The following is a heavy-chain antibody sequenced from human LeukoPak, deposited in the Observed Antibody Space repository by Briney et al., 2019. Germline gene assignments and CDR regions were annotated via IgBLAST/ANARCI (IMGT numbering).Heavy chain of an antibody. J-gene: IGHJ4*02. V-gene: IGHV3-7*01. CDR2: IKQDGSEK. D-gene: IGHD1-26*01. Sequence: VANIKQDGSEKYYVDSVKGRFTISRDNAKNSLYLQMNSLRAEDTAVYYCARDRSGSYRSFNYWGQGTLVTVSS. CDR3: ARDRSGSYRSFNY.